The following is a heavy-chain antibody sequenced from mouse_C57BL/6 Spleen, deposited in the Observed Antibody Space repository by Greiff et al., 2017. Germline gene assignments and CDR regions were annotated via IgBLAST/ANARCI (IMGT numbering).Heavy chain of an antibody. D-gene: IGHD2-4*01. CDR3: ARSDYDYPWFAY. CDR1: GYTFTDYY. Sequence: EVQLQQSGPELVKPGASVKISCKASGYTFTDYYMNWVKQSHGKSLEWIGDINPNNGGTSYNQKFKGKATLTVDKSSSTAYMELRSLTSEDSAVYYCARSDYDYPWFAYWGQGTLVTVSA. V-gene: IGHV1-26*01. CDR2: INPNNGGT. J-gene: IGHJ3*01.